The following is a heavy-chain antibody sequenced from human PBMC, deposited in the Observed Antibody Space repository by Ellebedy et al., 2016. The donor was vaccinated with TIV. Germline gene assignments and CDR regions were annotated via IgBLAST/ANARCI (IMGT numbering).Heavy chain of an antibody. D-gene: IGHD2-2*01. V-gene: IGHV3-30*07. CDR2: IGNTGTAR. Sequence: GESLKISCAASGFTFSSYALHWVRQAPGKGLHWVAVIGNTGTARFYADSVQGRFTISRDDAKNSLYLQMNSLRAEDTAVYYCARRYCTISRCFAASWASLDMWGQGTMVTVSS. J-gene: IGHJ3*02. CDR1: GFTFSSYA. CDR3: ARRYCTISRCFAASWASLDM.